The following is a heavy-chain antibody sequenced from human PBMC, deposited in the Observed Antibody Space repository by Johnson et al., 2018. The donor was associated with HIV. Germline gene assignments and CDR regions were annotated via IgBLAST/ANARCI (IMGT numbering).Heavy chain of an antibody. Sequence: QVQLVESGGGVVQPGRSLRLPCAASGSTFSSYAMHWVRQAPGKGLEGVAVISYDGSNKYYADPGRGRFPISRDNSKNTLYLQMNSMRDEDTAVYYCAGDGGSYVTDIWGQGTMVTVSS. CDR3: AGDGGSYVTDI. J-gene: IGHJ3*02. CDR1: GSTFSSYA. V-gene: IGHV3-30-3*01. CDR2: ISYDGSNK. D-gene: IGHD3-16*01.